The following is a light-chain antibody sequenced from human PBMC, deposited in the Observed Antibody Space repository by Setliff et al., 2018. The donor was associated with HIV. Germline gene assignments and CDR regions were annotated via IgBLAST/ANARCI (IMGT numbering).Light chain of an antibody. CDR2: DVS. Sequence: LTQPASVSGSPGQSITISCTGTSSDVGSYNLVSWYQQHPGKVPKLLIFDVSKRPSGVSSRFSGSKSGDTASLTISSLQTEDEADYYCSSYTRNSPVVFGGGTKVTVL. J-gene: IGLJ2*01. V-gene: IGLV2-14*02. CDR3: SSYTRNSPVV. CDR1: SSDVGSYNL.